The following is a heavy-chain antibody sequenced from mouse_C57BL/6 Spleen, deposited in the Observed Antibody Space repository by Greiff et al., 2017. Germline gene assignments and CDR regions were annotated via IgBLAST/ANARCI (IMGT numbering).Heavy chain of an antibody. CDR2: IDPSDSYT. CDR1: GYTFTSYW. CDR3: SRSTSLVARHFDY. D-gene: IGHD1-1*01. Sequence: VQLQQPGAELVMPGASVKLSCKASGYTFTSYWMHWVKQRPGQGLEWIGDIDPSDSYTNYNQKFKGKSTLTVDKSSSAAYMQLSSLTSEDSAVYYCSRSTSLVARHFDYWGQGTTLTVSS. J-gene: IGHJ2*01. V-gene: IGHV1-69*01.